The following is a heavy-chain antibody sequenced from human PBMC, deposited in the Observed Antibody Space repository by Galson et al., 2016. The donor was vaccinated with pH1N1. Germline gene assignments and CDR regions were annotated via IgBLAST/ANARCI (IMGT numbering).Heavy chain of an antibody. J-gene: IGHJ6*03. CDR1: GYSFTSYW. CDR2: IYPGDSDT. V-gene: IGHV5-51*01. CDR3: ARIGSVNPIYYYYMDV. D-gene: IGHD2-15*01. Sequence: QSGAEVKKPGESLKISCKGSGYSFTSYWIAWVRQMPGKGLEWMGIIYPGDSDTRYSPSFQGQVTISADKSINTAYLQWSSLKASDTAMYYCARIGSVNPIYYYYMDVWGKGTTVTVSS.